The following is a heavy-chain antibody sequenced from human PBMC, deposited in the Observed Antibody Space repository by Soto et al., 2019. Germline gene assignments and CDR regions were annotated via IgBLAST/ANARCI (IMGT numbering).Heavy chain of an antibody. Sequence: ASVKVSFKASGYTFTSYYMHWVRQAPGQGLEWMGIINPSGGSTSYAQKFQGRVTMTRDTSTSTVYMELSSLRSEDTAVYYCARCWEYSSSWWQVGVDPWGQGTLVTVSS. CDR3: ARCWEYSSSWWQVGVDP. CDR2: INPSGGST. V-gene: IGHV1-46*01. J-gene: IGHJ5*02. D-gene: IGHD6-13*01. CDR1: GYTFTSYY.